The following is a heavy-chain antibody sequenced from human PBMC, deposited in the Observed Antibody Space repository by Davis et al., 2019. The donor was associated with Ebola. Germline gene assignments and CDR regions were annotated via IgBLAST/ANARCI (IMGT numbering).Heavy chain of an antibody. CDR3: ARGVRGVFWFDP. CDR2: IWDDGSNK. J-gene: IGHJ5*02. CDR1: GFRFSSYD. V-gene: IGHV3-33*08. Sequence: GESLKISCAASGFRFSSYDMNWVRQAPGKGLQWVAVIWDDGSNKYYADSVKGRFTISRDNSKNTLYLQMNSLRAEDTAVYYCARGVRGVFWFDPWGQGTLVTVSS. D-gene: IGHD3-10*01.